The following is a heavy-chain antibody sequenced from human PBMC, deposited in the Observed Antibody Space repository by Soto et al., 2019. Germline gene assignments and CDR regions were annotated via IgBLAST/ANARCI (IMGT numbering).Heavy chain of an antibody. CDR1: GFTFSGSA. J-gene: IGHJ6*01. D-gene: IGHD6-19*01. CDR2: IRSKANSYAT. CDR3: TRRLAVAGTGNYYYGMDV. Sequence: EVQLVESGGGLVQPGGSLKLSCATSGFTFSGSAMHWVRQASGKGLEWVGRIRSKANSYATEYAASVKGRFTISRDDSENTAYLQMNSLKIEDTAVYYCTRRLAVAGTGNYYYGMDVW. V-gene: IGHV3-73*02.